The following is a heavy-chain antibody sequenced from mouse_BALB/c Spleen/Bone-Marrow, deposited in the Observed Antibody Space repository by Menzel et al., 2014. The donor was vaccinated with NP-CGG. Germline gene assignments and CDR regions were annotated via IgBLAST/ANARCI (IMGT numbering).Heavy chain of an antibody. CDR1: GFNIXDTY. V-gene: IGHV14-3*02. D-gene: IGHD1-1*01. CDR2: IDPANGNT. J-gene: IGHJ3*01. CDR3: ASYYYGSSGFAY. Sequence: EVQLQQSGAELVKPGASVKLSRTASGFNIXDTYMHWVKQRPEQGLEWIGRIDPANGNTKYDPKFQGKATITADTSSNTAYLQLSSLTSGDTAVYCCASYYYGSSGFAYWGQGTLVTVSA.